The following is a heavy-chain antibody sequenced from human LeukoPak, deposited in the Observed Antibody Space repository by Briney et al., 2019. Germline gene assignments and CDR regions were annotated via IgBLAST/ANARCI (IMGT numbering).Heavy chain of an antibody. CDR2: INYSGST. CDR3: ARDPLSTNDFDI. Sequence: PSETLSLTCTVSGGSIRSYYWSWIRQAPGKGLEWIGYINYSGSTNYNPSLKSRVTISVDTSKNQFSLKLSSVTAADTAVYFCARDPLSTNDFDIWGQGTMVTVSS. CDR1: GGSIRSYY. V-gene: IGHV4-59*01. J-gene: IGHJ3*02. D-gene: IGHD1-1*01.